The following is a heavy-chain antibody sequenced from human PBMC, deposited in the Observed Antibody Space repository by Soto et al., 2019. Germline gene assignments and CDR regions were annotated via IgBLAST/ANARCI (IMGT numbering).Heavy chain of an antibody. J-gene: IGHJ4*02. CDR3: ARDKITGLFDY. CDR1: GGSIGSGGYW. D-gene: IGHD2-8*02. V-gene: IGHV4-31*03. CDR2: VSYTGNT. Sequence: SETLSLTCTVSGGSIGSGGYWWSWIRQHPGRGLEWIGFVSYTGNTQYNPSLKSRVTISVDTSKNQFSLKLTSVTAADTAVYYCARDKITGLFDYWGQGTLVTVSS.